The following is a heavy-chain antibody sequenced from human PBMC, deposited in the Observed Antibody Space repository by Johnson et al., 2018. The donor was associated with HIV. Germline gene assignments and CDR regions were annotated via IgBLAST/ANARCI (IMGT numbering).Heavy chain of an antibody. Sequence: VQLVESGGGLVQPGGSLRLSCAASGFIVSSDYMSWVRQAPGKGLEWVSGISGSGDNTYYADSVKGRFTISRDNSRNTLYLQMNSLTAEDTAVYYCTTKIPHYYDSSGYYYNVFDLWGQGTMVTVSS. D-gene: IGHD3-22*01. CDR2: ISGSGDNT. V-gene: IGHV3-23*04. CDR1: GFIVSSDY. CDR3: TTKIPHYYDSSGYYYNVFDL. J-gene: IGHJ3*01.